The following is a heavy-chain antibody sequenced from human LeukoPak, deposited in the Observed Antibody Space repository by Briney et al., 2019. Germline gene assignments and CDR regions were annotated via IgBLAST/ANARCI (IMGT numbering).Heavy chain of an antibody. V-gene: IGHV3-30*03. CDR2: ISHDGTVK. Sequence: GRSLRLSCAASGFTSSNYGMQWVRQAPDKGLEWVAVISHDGTVKYYADSVKGRFTISRDNSKNTLYLQMNSLRAEDTAVYYCATHDPPGRYFDWLLYYVLAYWGQGTLVTVSS. D-gene: IGHD3-9*01. CDR1: GFTSSNYG. CDR3: ATHDPPGRYFDWLLYYVLAY. J-gene: IGHJ4*02.